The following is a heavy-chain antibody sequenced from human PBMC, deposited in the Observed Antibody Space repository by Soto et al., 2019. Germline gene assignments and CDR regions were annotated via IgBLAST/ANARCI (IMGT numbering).Heavy chain of an antibody. CDR1: GGSISSYY. J-gene: IGHJ2*01. CDR3: ARFNCYFDL. Sequence: QVQLQESGPGLVKPSETLSLTCTVSGGSISSYYWSWIRQPPGKGLEWIGYIYYSGSTNYNPSLKRRVTIPVDTSKNQFSLKLSSVTAADTPAYYCARFNCYFDLWGRGTLVTVSS. V-gene: IGHV4-59*08. CDR2: IYYSGST.